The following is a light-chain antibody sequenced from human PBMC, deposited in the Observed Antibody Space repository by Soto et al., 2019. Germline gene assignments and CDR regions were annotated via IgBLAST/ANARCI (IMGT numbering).Light chain of an antibody. CDR1: SSNIGAGYV. J-gene: IGLJ3*02. CDR2: ADT. CDR3: QSYDSSLASWV. V-gene: IGLV1-40*01. Sequence: QSVLTQPPSVSGAPGQRVTISCTGRSSNIGAGYVVHWDKQLPGTAPKLLIYADTHRPSGVPDRFSGFRSGTSASLAITGLQAEDETDYYCQSYDSSLASWVFGGGTKLTVL.